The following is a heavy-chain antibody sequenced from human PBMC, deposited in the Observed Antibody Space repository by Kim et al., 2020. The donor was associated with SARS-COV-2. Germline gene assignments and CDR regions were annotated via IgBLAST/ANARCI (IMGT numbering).Heavy chain of an antibody. CDR2: ISWNSGSI. CDR3: AKDLAPTIVVVPAAMTDFLGYYYYGMDV. Sequence: GGSLRLSCAASGFTFDDYAMHWVRQAPGKGLEWVSGISWNSGSIGYADSVKGRFTISRDNAKNSLYLQMNSLRAEDTALYYCAKDLAPTIVVVPAAMTDFLGYYYYGMDVWGQGTTVTVSS. J-gene: IGHJ6*02. D-gene: IGHD2-2*01. CDR1: GFTFDDYA. V-gene: IGHV3-9*01.